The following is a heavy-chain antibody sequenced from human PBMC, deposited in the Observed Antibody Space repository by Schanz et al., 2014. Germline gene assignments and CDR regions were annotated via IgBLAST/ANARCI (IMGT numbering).Heavy chain of an antibody. V-gene: IGHV3-21*05. Sequence: VQLLQFGGGVVQPGRSLRLSCAASGFTFSSYAMHWVRQAPGKGLEWVSDISSGSSYANYADSVKGRFTISRDNAKNSLYLQMNSLRAEDTAVYYCAKQIHYDILTVTRNWGQGTLVTVSS. CDR1: GFTFSSYA. CDR3: AKQIHYDILTVTRN. J-gene: IGHJ4*02. CDR2: ISSGSSYA. D-gene: IGHD3-9*01.